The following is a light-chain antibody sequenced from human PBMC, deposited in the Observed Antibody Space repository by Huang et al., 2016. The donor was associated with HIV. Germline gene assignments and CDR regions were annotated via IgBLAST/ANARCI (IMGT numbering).Light chain of an antibody. CDR1: QSLLHSNGYNY. CDR3: MQTLQTPLT. J-gene: IGKJ3*01. V-gene: IGKV2-28*01. Sequence: DIVMTQSPLSLPVTPGEPASISCRSSQSLLHSNGYNYWYWYLQRPGQSPHLLIYWGSKRASGGPDRSSGSGSGTDFTLKISKVDAEDVGIYYCMQTLQTPLTFGPGTKVDIK. CDR2: WGS.